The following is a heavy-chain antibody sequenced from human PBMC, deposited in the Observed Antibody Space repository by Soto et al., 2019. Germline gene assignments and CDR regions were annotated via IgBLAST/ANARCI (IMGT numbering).Heavy chain of an antibody. CDR1: GGSISSGGYY. J-gene: IGHJ4*02. D-gene: IGHD3-3*01. CDR3: ARESQYDFWSGYQYYFDY. Sequence: SETLSLTCTVSGGSISSGGYYWSWIRQHPGKGLEWIGYIYYSGSTYYNPSLKSRVTISVDTSKNQLSLKLSSVTAADTAVYYCARESQYDFWSGYQYYFDYWGQGTLVTVSS. CDR2: IYYSGST. V-gene: IGHV4-31*03.